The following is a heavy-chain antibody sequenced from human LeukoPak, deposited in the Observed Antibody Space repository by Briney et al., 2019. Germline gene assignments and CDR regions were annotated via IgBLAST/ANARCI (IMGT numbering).Heavy chain of an antibody. Sequence: GGSLRLSCAASGFTFSSYGMHWVRQAPGKGLEWVAVISYDGSNKYYADSVKGRFTISRDNSKNTLYLQMNSLRAEDTAVYYCASRASVAPGEYYFDYWGQGTLVTVSS. V-gene: IGHV3-30*03. CDR3: ASRASVAPGEYYFDY. CDR2: ISYDGSNK. J-gene: IGHJ4*02. D-gene: IGHD3-16*01. CDR1: GFTFSSYG.